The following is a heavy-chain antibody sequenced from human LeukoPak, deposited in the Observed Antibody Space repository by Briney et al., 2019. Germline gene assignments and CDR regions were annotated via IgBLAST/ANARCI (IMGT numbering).Heavy chain of an antibody. V-gene: IGHV3-7*01. CDR3: ARDSGYNAFDI. CDR2: IKQDGSEK. D-gene: IGHD5-12*01. Sequence: AGGSLRLSCAASGLTFSRYWMTWFRQAPGKGLEWVANIKQDGSEKYYVDSVKGRFTISRDNADRSLYLQMTSLRVEDTAVFYCARDSGYNAFDIWGQGTMVTVSS. J-gene: IGHJ3*02. CDR1: GLTFSRYW.